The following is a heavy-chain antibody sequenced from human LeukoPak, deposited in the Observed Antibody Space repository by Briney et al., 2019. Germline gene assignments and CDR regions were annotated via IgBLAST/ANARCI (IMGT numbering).Heavy chain of an antibody. V-gene: IGHV1-69*01. CDR3: ARDGLLLSAFDI. Sequence: SVKVSCKASGGTFSSYAISWVRQAPGQGLEWMGGIIPIFGTANYAQKFQGRVTITADESTSTAYMELSSLRSEDTAVYYCARDGLLLSAFDIWGQGTMVTVSS. CDR2: IIPIFGTA. D-gene: IGHD2/OR15-2a*01. J-gene: IGHJ3*02. CDR1: GGTFSSYA.